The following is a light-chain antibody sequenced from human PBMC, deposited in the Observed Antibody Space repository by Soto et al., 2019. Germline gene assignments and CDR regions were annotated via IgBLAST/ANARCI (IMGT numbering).Light chain of an antibody. CDR2: EVS. Sequence: QSVPAQPASVSRSSGQSITISCSGTNSDIDSYNYVSWYLQHPGKAPKLIVFEVSNRPSGISDRFSGSKSGNTAYLTISGLQTEDDVVYYCNSFTSSNYLPCVFGTGSKV. J-gene: IGLJ1*01. CDR1: NSDIDSYNY. V-gene: IGLV2-14*01. CDR3: NSFTSSNYLPCV.